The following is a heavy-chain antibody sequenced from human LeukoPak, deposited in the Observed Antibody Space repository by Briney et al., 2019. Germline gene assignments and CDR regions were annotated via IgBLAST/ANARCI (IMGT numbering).Heavy chain of an antibody. J-gene: IGHJ5*02. D-gene: IGHD2-15*01. CDR1: GFTFSSYW. CDR3: TRWARYCSEGSYYSWFDP. CDR2: MKGSEE. Sequence: GGSLRLSCAASGFTFSSYWMSWVRQAPGKGLEWVAKMKGSEEYYVDSVQGRFTISRDNAKNSVYLQMNSLRVDDTAVYYCTRWARYCSEGSYYSWFDPWGQGTLVTVSS. V-gene: IGHV3-7*01.